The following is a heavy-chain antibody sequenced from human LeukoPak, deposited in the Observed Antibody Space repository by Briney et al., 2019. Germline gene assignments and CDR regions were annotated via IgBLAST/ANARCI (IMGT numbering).Heavy chain of an antibody. CDR2: IYYIGST. J-gene: IGHJ5*02. V-gene: IGHV4-59*01. CDR3: VSEHSNQICFDP. D-gene: IGHD4-11*01. CDR1: GDSISSYY. Sequence: SETLSLTCNVSGDSISSYYRSWIRQPPGKGLEWMGYIYYIGSTNYNPSLKSRVFISIDTSKNQFSLKLMSVTHANTAVYYCVSEHSNQICFDPGAQGTLVTVSS.